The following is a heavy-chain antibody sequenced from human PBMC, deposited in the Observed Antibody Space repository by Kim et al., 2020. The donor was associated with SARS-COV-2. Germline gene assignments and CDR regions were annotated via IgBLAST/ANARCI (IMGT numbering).Heavy chain of an antibody. CDR3: ARGAHVLDC. Sequence: TANYAQKFQGRVTITADKSTSTAYMELSSLRSEDTAVYYCARGAHVLDCWGQGTLVTVSS. V-gene: IGHV1-69*06. CDR2: TA. J-gene: IGHJ4*02.